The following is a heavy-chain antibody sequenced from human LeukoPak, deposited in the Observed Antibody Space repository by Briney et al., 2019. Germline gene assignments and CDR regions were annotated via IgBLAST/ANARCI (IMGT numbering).Heavy chain of an antibody. CDR1: GFIFSDYG. CDR2: ISYDGSKK. CDR3: AKPAVKRGYCGSSSCYVSRIDV. J-gene: IGHJ3*01. V-gene: IGHV3-30*18. Sequence: GRSLRLSCAASGFIFSDYGMHWVRQAPGKGLEWVAVISYDGSKKYGADSVKGRFTISRDNSNNTLHLQMNSLRVEDTAVYYCAKPAVKRGYCGSSSCYVSRIDVRGQGTMVTVPS. D-gene: IGHD2-2*01.